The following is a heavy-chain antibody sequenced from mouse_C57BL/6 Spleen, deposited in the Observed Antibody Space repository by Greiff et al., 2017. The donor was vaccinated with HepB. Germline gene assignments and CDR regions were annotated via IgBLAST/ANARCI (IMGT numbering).Heavy chain of an antibody. CDR2: IHPNSGST. CDR1: GYTFTSYW. J-gene: IGHJ4*01. CDR3: ARGGMDSYAMDY. Sequence: QVQLQQPGAELVKPGASVKLSCKASGYTFTSYWMHWVKQRPRQGLEWIGMIHPNSGSTNYNEKFKSKATLTVDKSSSTAYMQLSSLTSEDSAVYYCARGGMDSYAMDYWGQGTSVTVSS. D-gene: IGHD2-3*01. V-gene: IGHV1-64*01.